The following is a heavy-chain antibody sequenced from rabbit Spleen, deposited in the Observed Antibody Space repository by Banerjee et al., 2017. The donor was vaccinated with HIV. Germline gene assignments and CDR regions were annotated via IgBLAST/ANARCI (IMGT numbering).Heavy chain of an antibody. V-gene: IGHV1S45*01. CDR3: ARDTGSSFSSYGMDL. CDR1: GIDFSSYYY. CDR2: IYAGDGNT. D-gene: IGHD8-1*01. Sequence: QQQLEESGGGLVKPGGTLTLTCKASGIDFSSYYYMCWVRQAPGKGLEWIACIYAGDGNTYYASWAKGRFTISNPSSTTVTRQMTSLTVADTATYFCARDTGSSFSSYGMDLWGQGTLVTVS. J-gene: IGHJ3*01.